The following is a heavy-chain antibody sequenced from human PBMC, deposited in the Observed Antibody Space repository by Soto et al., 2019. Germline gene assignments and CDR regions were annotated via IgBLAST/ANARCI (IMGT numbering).Heavy chain of an antibody. J-gene: IGHJ6*02. Sequence: GASVKVSCKTSAYTFTRNVISWVRQAPGQGLEWMGWISPKSGSIKYAQKFQGRVTITRDESTSTAYMELSSLRSEGTAVYYCARQRCSGGSCYSFYYYGMDVWGQGTTVTVSS. CDR3: ARQRCSGGSCYSFYYYGMDV. D-gene: IGHD2-15*01. CDR1: AYTFTRNV. CDR2: ISPKSGSI. V-gene: IGHV1-18*01.